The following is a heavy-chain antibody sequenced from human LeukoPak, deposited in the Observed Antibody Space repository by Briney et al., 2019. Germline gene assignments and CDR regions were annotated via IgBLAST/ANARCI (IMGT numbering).Heavy chain of an antibody. CDR2: ISGSGGST. J-gene: IGHJ4*02. CDR3: AKDGLSVYRGYYFDY. CDR1: GFTFSSYA. Sequence: GGSLRLSCAASGFTFSSYAMSWVRQAPGKGLEWVSSISGSGGSTYYADSVKGRFTISRDNSKNTLYLQMNSLRAEDTAVYYCAKDGLSVYRGYYFDYWGQGTLVTASS. V-gene: IGHV3-23*01. D-gene: IGHD4-11*01.